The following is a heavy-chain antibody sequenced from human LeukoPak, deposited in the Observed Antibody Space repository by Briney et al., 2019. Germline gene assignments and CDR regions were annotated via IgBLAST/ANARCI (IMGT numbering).Heavy chain of an antibody. CDR3: ARRTTYFGWRPSESPSCFDY. J-gene: IGHJ4*02. V-gene: IGHV3-7*01. CDR2: IKQDGSEK. Sequence: GGSLRLSCAASGFTFSSYWMSWVRQAPGKGLEWVANIKQDGSEKYYVDSVKGRFTISRDNAENSLYLQMNSLRAEDTAVYYCARRTTYFGWRPSESPSCFDYWGQGTLVTVSS. D-gene: IGHD3-9*01. CDR1: GFTFSSYW.